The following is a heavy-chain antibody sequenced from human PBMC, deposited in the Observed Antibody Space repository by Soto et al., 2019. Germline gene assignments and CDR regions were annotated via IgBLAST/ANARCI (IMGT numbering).Heavy chain of an antibody. Sequence: QVQLVESGGGVVQPGRSLRLSCAASGFTFSSYGMHWVRQAPGKGLEWVAVIWYDGSNKYYADSVKGRFTISRDNSKNTLYLQMNSLRAEDTAVYYCASASLYGDHEDYWGQGTLVTVSS. J-gene: IGHJ4*02. D-gene: IGHD4-17*01. CDR2: IWYDGSNK. CDR3: ASASLYGDHEDY. CDR1: GFTFSSYG. V-gene: IGHV3-33*01.